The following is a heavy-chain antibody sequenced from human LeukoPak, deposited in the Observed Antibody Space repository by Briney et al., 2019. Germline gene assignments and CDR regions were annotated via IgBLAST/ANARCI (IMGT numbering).Heavy chain of an antibody. D-gene: IGHD4-23*01. CDR2: ISSSSSYI. Sequence: PGGSLTLSCAASGFTFSSYSMNWVRQAPGKGLEWVSSISSSSSYIYYADPVKGRFTISRDNAKNSLYLQMNSLRAEDTAVYCCARETNSPDAFDIWGQGTMVTVSS. CDR1: GFTFSSYS. J-gene: IGHJ3*02. CDR3: ARETNSPDAFDI. V-gene: IGHV3-21*01.